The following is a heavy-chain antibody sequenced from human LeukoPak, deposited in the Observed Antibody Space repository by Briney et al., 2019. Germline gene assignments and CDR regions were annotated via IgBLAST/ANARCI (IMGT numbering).Heavy chain of an antibody. V-gene: IGHV5-51*01. CDR3: VRTYYSDNTGYYFDY. CDR1: GYSFTNYW. CDR2: IYPGDADT. J-gene: IGHJ4*02. D-gene: IGHD3-22*01. Sequence: GESLKISCKGSGYSFTNYWIGWVRQMPGKGLEWMGIIYPGDADTRYSPSFQGQVTISADKSITTAYLLWSSLKASDTAMYYCVRTYYSDNTGYYFDYWGQGTLVTVSS.